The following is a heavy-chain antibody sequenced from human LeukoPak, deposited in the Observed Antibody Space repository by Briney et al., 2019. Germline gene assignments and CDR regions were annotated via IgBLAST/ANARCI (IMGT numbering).Heavy chain of an antibody. CDR2: ISGSGSKT. D-gene: IGHD5-18*01. CDR1: GFTFSTCA. J-gene: IGHJ3*01. Sequence: GGSLRLSCAASGFTFSTCAINWVRQAPGKGLEWVSAISGSGSKTFYADSVKGRFTISRDNPKNTLYLQMNSLRPEDTAVYYCVKEPRGYSFSFDVWGQGTMVTVSS. CDR3: VKEPRGYSFSFDV. V-gene: IGHV3-23*01.